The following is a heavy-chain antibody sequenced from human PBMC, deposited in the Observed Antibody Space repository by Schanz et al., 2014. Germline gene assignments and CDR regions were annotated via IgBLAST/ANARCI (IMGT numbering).Heavy chain of an antibody. D-gene: IGHD4-17*01. CDR2: IWSDGSTK. J-gene: IGHJ4*02. Sequence: QVQLVESGGGLVKPGGSLRLSCAASGFTFSDHYMDWVRQAPGKGPEWVAVIWSDGSTKYYADSVRGRFTISRDRFQNTLYLRMSSLRAEDTAVYYCARPRFDYGEVDYWGQGTLVTVSS. V-gene: IGHV3-33*08. CDR3: ARPRFDYGEVDY. CDR1: GFTFSDHY.